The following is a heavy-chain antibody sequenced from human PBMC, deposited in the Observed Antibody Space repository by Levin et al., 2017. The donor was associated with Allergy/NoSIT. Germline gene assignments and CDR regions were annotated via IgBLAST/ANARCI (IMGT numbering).Heavy chain of an antibody. Sequence: SQTLSLTCTVSGVSVSSGSYYWSWIRQPPGKGLEWIGYIYYSGSTNYNPSLKSRVTISVDTSKNQFSLKLSSVTAADTAVYYCARAGVDDYGDYGRDYWGQGTLVTVSS. D-gene: IGHD4-17*01. CDR3: ARAGVDDYGDYGRDY. V-gene: IGHV4-61*01. CDR1: GVSVSSGSYY. J-gene: IGHJ4*02. CDR2: IYYSGST.